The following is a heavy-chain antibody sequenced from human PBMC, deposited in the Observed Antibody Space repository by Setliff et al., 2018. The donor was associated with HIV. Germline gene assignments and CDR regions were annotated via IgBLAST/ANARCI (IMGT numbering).Heavy chain of an antibody. CDR2: IYTDDSNT. CDR3: AAVFTGEPGRSLDY. J-gene: IGHJ4*02. V-gene: IGHV3-23*03. CDR1: GFTFSSFA. D-gene: IGHD1-26*01. Sequence: GGSLRLSCAASGFTFSSFAMTWVRQAPGKGLEWVSIIYTDDSNTYYAESVKGRFTISRDNAEYSLHLQMNSLRAEDTAVYYCAAVFTGEPGRSLDYWGQGTPVTVSS.